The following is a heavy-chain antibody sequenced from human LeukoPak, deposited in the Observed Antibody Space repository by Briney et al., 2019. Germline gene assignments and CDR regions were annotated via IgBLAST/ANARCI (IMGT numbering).Heavy chain of an antibody. Sequence: SETLSLTCTVSGGSISSGSYYWSWIRQPAGKGLERIGRIYTSGSTNYDPSLKSRVTISVDTSKNQFSLKLSSVTAADTAVYYCAGNYYGSGSYYSEDRYWGQGTLVTVSS. CDR3: AGNYYGSGSYYSEDRY. J-gene: IGHJ4*02. CDR2: IYTSGST. CDR1: GGSISSGSYY. D-gene: IGHD3-10*01. V-gene: IGHV4-61*02.